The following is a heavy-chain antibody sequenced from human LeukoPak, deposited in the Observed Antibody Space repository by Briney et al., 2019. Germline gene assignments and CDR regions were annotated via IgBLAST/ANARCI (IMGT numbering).Heavy chain of an antibody. CDR3: ARSCRILDIVATIRARLGGNGFDI. V-gene: IGHV4-34*01. CDR2: INHSGST. D-gene: IGHD5-12*01. Sequence: SETLSLTCAVYGGSFSGYYWSWIRQPPGKGLEWIGEINHSGSTNYNPSLKSRVTISVDTSKNQFSLKLSSVTAADKAVYYCARSCRILDIVATIRARLGGNGFDIWGQGTMVTVST. CDR1: GGSFSGYY. J-gene: IGHJ3*02.